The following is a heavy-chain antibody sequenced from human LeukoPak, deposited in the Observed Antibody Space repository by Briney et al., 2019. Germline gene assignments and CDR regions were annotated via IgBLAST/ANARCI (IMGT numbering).Heavy chain of an antibody. CDR2: ISGSGGST. CDR3: AKGVAHYDSSGYYLYYFDY. CDR1: GFTFSSYA. Sequence: GGSLRLSCAASGFTFSSYAMSWVRQAPGKGLEWVSDISGSGGSTYYADSVKGRFTISRDNSKTTLYLQMNSLRAEDTAVYYCAKGVAHYDSSGYYLYYFDYWGQGTLVTVSS. J-gene: IGHJ4*02. V-gene: IGHV3-23*01. D-gene: IGHD3-22*01.